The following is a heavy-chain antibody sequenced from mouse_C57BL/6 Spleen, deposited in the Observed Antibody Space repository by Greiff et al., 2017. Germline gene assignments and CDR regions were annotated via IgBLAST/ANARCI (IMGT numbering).Heavy chain of an antibody. CDR1: GYNFTSYW. D-gene: IGHD1-1*01. J-gene: IGHJ3*01. CDR2: IDPSDSYT. CDR3: ARDYYGRGTFAY. V-gene: IGHV1-59*01. Sequence: QVQLKQPGAELVRPGTSVKLSCKASGYNFTSYWMHWVKQRPGQGLEWIGVIDPSDSYTNYNQKFKGKATLTVDTSSSTAYMQLSSLTSEDSAVYYCARDYYGRGTFAYWGQGTLVTVSA.